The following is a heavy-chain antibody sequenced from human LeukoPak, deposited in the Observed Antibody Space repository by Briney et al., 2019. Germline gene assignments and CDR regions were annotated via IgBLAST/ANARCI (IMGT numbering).Heavy chain of an antibody. CDR2: ISSSGSTI. CDR1: GGSISSYY. D-gene: IGHD3-10*02. CDR3: AELGITMIGGV. J-gene: IGHJ6*04. Sequence: LSLTCTVSGGSISSYYWSWVRQAPGKGLEWVSYISSSGSTIYYADAVKGRFTISRDNAKNSLYLQMNSLRAEDTAVYYCAELGITMIGGVWGKGTPVTISS. V-gene: IGHV3-48*03.